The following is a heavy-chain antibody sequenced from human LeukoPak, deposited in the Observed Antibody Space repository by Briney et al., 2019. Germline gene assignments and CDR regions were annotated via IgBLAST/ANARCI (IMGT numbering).Heavy chain of an antibody. D-gene: IGHD4-17*01. J-gene: IGHJ4*02. V-gene: IGHV3-53*01. Sequence: GGSLRLSCAASGFTVSSNYMSWVRQAPGKGLEWVSVIYSGGSTYYADSVKGRFTISRDNSKNTLYLQMNSLRAEDTAVYYCARAEYGDSYFDYWGQGTLVTVSS. CDR1: GFTVSSNY. CDR3: ARAEYGDSYFDY. CDR2: IYSGGST.